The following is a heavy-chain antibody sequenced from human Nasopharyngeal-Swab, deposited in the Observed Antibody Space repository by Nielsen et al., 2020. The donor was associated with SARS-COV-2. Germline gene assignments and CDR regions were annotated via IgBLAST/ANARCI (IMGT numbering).Heavy chain of an antibody. CDR1: GFTVSSNY. D-gene: IGHD2-2*01. CDR3: AREETRYCSSTSCYYMDV. CDR2: ISSSSSYI. V-gene: IGHV3-21*01. Sequence: GESLKISCAASGFTVSSNYMNWVRQAPGKGLEWVSSISSSSSYIYYADSVKGRFTISRDNAKNSLYLQMNSLRAEDTAVYYCAREETRYCSSTSCYYMDVWGKGTTVTVSS. J-gene: IGHJ6*03.